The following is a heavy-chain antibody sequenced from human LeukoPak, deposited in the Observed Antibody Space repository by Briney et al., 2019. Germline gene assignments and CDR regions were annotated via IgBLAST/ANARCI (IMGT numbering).Heavy chain of an antibody. Sequence: PGGSLRLSCAASGFTFSSYSMNWVRQAPGKGLEWVSYISSSTTTIYYADSVKGRFTISRDSTRNSLYLQMNSLRAEDTAVYYCARDLKAYSSSGGVDHWGQGTLVTVCS. D-gene: IGHD6-13*01. CDR1: GFTFSSYS. J-gene: IGHJ4*02. V-gene: IGHV3-48*01. CDR3: ARDLKAYSSSGGVDH. CDR2: ISSSTTTI.